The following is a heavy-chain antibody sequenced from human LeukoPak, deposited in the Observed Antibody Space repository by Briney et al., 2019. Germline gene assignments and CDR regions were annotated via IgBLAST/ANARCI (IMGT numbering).Heavy chain of an antibody. D-gene: IGHD6-13*01. CDR3: AKDRGGWYSSYSRYMDV. Sequence: GGSLRLSCAASGFTFSSYGMHWVRQAPGKGLEGVAVISYDGSNKYYADSVKGRFTNSRDNSKNTLYLQMNSLRAEDTAVYYCAKDRGGWYSSYSRYMDVWGKGTTVTVSS. CDR1: GFTFSSYG. CDR2: ISYDGSNK. J-gene: IGHJ6*03. V-gene: IGHV3-30*18.